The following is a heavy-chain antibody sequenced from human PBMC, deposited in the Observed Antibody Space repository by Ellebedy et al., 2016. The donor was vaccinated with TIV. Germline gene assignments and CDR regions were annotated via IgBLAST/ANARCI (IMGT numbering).Heavy chain of an antibody. CDR2: LNPNNGDT. CDR3: AKAGCGGDGYSQ. V-gene: IGHV1-2*02. D-gene: IGHD2-21*02. Sequence: AASVKVSCKTSGYPFTGHYVHWIRQAPGQGLEWVAWLNPNNGDTNYGQRVQGRVSVTRDTSIRTNYMELRSLKPDDTSIYYCAKAGCGGDGYSQWGQGTLVTVSS. J-gene: IGHJ4*02. CDR1: GYPFTGHY.